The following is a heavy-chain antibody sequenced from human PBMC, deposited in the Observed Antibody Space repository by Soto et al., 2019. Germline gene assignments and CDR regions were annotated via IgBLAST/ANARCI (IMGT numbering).Heavy chain of an antibody. CDR3: VRDLHEPLAADALREAN. Sequence: EMQLVQSGGGLVQPGGSLRLSCAASGFTFSSYEMHWVRQAPGKGLEWISYISSSGTGTYYADSVRGRFTMSRDNTKNSVFLQMYSVRAEDTAIYYCVRDLHEPLAADALREANWGQGTQVTVSS. D-gene: IGHD4-17*01. V-gene: IGHV3-48*03. CDR2: ISSSGTGT. J-gene: IGHJ4*02. CDR1: GFTFSSYE.